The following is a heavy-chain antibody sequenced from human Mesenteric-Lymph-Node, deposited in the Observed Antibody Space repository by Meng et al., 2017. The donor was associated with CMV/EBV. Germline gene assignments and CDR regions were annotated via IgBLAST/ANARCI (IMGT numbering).Heavy chain of an antibody. J-gene: IGHJ4*02. Sequence: SVNTGTGYIIRGGRQATGQGGEWMGRISPNTGGINEAQKLQGRATITRDTSIRTAHMELSRLRSDDTAVYYWVSAVVGTLGAGGGDYWGQGTLVTVSS. CDR1: VNTGTGYI. V-gene: IGHV1-2*06. D-gene: IGHD3-16*01. CDR3: VSAVVGTLGAGGGDY. CDR2: ISPNTGGI.